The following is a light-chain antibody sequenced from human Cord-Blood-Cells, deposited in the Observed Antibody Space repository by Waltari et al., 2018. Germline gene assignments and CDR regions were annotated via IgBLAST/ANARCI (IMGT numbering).Light chain of an antibody. V-gene: IGLV1-47*01. Sequence: QSVLTQPPSASATPGQRVTIPCSGSSSNIGSNYVYWYQQLPGTAPKLLIYRNKQRPSGVPDRFSGSKSGTSASLAISGLRSEDEADYYCAAWDDSLSGVVFGGGTKLTVL. CDR1: SSNIGSNY. J-gene: IGLJ2*01. CDR2: RNK. CDR3: AAWDDSLSGVV.